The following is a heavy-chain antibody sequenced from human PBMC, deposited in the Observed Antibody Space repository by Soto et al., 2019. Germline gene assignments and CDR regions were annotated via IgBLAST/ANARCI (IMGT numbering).Heavy chain of an antibody. D-gene: IGHD3-10*01. J-gene: IGHJ4*02. CDR3: AKARSGNSHFDY. Sequence: GGSLRLSCAASGFPFSSYAMSWVRQAPGKGLEWVSAISGSGGSAYYADSVKGRFTISRDNSKNTLYLQMNSLRAEDTAVYYCAKARSGNSHFDYWGQGTLVTVSS. CDR2: ISGSGGSA. V-gene: IGHV3-23*01. CDR1: GFPFSSYA.